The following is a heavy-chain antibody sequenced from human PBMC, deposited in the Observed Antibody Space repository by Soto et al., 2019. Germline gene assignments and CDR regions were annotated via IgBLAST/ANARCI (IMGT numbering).Heavy chain of an antibody. V-gene: IGHV4-4*02. CDR2: IYHSGST. J-gene: IGHJ5*01. Sequence: SETLSLTCAVSGGSISSSDWWSWVRQPPGKGLEWIGEIYHSGSTNYNPSLKSRVTISVDKSKNQFSLKLGSVTAADTAVYYCARSPWQMAVAGTFWFDSWGQGKLVTVSS. D-gene: IGHD6-19*01. CDR3: ARSPWQMAVAGTFWFDS. CDR1: GGSISSSDW.